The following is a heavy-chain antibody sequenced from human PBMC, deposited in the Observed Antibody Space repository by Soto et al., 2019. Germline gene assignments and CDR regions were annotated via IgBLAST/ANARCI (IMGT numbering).Heavy chain of an antibody. CDR2: IYYSGST. Sequence: SETLSLTCTVSGGSISSSSYYWGWIRQPPGKGLEWIGSIYYSGSTHYNPSLKSRVTISVDTSKNQFSLKLSSVTAADTAVYYCARDPGSGSYYGWFDPWGQGTLVTVSS. V-gene: IGHV4-39*07. CDR3: ARDPGSGSYYGWFDP. J-gene: IGHJ5*02. CDR1: GGSISSSSYY. D-gene: IGHD3-10*01.